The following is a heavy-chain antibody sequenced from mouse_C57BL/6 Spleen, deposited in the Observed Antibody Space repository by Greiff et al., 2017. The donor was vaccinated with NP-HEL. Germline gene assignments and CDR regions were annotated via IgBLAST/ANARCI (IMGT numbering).Heavy chain of an antibody. Sequence: QVQLQQSGAELVKPGASVKISCKASGYAFSSYWMNWVKQRPGKGLEWIGQIYPGDGDTNYNGKFKGKATLTADKSSSTAYMQLSSLTSEDSAVYFCARDYYDYDVFAGFAYWGQGTLVTVSA. J-gene: IGHJ3*01. V-gene: IGHV1-80*01. CDR1: GYAFSSYW. D-gene: IGHD2-4*01. CDR2: IYPGDGDT. CDR3: ARDYYDYDVFAGFAY.